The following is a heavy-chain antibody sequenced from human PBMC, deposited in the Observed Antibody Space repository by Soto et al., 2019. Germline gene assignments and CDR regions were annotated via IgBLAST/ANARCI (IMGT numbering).Heavy chain of an antibody. J-gene: IGHJ6*03. Sequence: ASVKVSCKASGFTFTSSAMQWVRQARGQRLEWIGWIVVGSGNTNYAQKFQERVTITRDMSTSTAYMELSSLRSEDTAVYYCAADRSRDFWSGEVNYYYYMDVWGKGTTVTVPS. CDR2: IVVGSGNT. CDR1: GFTFTSSA. D-gene: IGHD3-3*01. V-gene: IGHV1-58*02. CDR3: AADRSRDFWSGEVNYYYYMDV.